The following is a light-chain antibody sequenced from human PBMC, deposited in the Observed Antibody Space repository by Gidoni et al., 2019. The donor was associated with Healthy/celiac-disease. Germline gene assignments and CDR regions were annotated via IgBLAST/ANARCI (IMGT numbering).Light chain of an antibody. V-gene: IGKV3-11*01. CDR1: QSVSSY. J-gene: IGKJ5*01. Sequence: EIVLTQSRATLSLSPGERATLSCRASQSVSSYLAWYQQKTGQAPRLLIYDASNRATGIPARFSGSGYGTDLTLTISSLEPEDFAVYYCQQRSNWPFTFGQGTRLEIK. CDR3: QQRSNWPFT. CDR2: DAS.